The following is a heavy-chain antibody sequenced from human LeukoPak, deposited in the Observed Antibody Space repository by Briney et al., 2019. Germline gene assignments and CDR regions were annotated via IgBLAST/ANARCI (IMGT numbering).Heavy chain of an antibody. J-gene: IGHJ4*02. V-gene: IGHV1-2*02. D-gene: IGHD2-2*01. CDR2: INPNSGGT. CDR3: ARDLVVVPAAMLIPDY. Sequence: GASVKVSCKASGYTFTGYYMHWVRQAPGQGLEWMGWINPNSGGTNYAQKFQGRVTMTRDTSISTAYMELSRLRSDDTAVYYCARDLVVVPAAMLIPDYWGQGTLVTVSS. CDR1: GYTFTGYY.